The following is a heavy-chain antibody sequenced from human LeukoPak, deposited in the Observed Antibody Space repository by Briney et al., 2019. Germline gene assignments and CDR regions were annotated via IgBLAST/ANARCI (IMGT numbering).Heavy chain of an antibody. CDR1: GFTFSSYG. CDR2: IRYDGSNK. D-gene: IGHD3-10*01. CDR3: AREKGRGVISPYYDY. V-gene: IGHV3-30*02. Sequence: SGGSLRLSCAASGFTFSSYGMHWVRQAPGKGLEWVAFIRYDGSNKYYADSVKGRFTISRDNSKNTLYLQMNSLRAEDTAVYYCAREKGRGVISPYYDYWGQGTLVTVSS. J-gene: IGHJ4*02.